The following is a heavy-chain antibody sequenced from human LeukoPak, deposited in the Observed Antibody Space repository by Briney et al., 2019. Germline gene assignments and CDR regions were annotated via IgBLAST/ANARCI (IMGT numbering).Heavy chain of an antibody. J-gene: IGHJ6*02. CDR3: ATSGYCSGGSCLVNYYGMDV. D-gene: IGHD2-15*01. V-gene: IGHV1-24*01. Sequence: ASVKVSCKVSGYTLTELSMHWVRQAPGKGLEWMGGFDPEDGETIYAQKFQGRVTMTEDTSTDTAYMELSSLRSEDTAVYYCATSGYCSGGSCLVNYYGMDVWGQGTTVTVSS. CDR1: GYTLTELS. CDR2: FDPEDGET.